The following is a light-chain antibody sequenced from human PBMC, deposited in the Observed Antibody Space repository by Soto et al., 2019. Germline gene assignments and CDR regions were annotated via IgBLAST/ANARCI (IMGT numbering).Light chain of an antibody. V-gene: IGKV1-5*01. CDR3: QQYYLYPYT. CDR1: QSISRW. CDR2: DAS. Sequence: DIQMTQSPFTLSSSVVDRVTITCRASQSISRWSAWYQQKPGKAPNVLIYDASNLESGVPSRFSGSGSGTEFTLTISGLQPDDFSTYYCQQYYLYPYTFGQGTKLEIK. J-gene: IGKJ2*01.